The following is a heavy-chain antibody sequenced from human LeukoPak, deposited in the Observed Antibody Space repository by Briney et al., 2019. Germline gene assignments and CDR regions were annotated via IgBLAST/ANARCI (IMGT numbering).Heavy chain of an antibody. J-gene: IGHJ5*02. CDR3: VREGGSDWYSGWFDP. Sequence: HPGGSLRLSCAASGFTFSNYGMHWVRQAPGKGLERVAFIRYDGSNKYYADSVKGRFTISRDNSKNTLYLQMNSLRVEDTAVYYCVREGGSDWYSGWFDPWGQGTLVTVSS. CDR1: GFTFSNYG. D-gene: IGHD6-19*01. V-gene: IGHV3-30*02. CDR2: IRYDGSNK.